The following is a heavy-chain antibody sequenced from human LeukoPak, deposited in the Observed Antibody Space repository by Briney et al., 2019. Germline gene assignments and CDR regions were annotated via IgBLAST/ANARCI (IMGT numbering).Heavy chain of an antibody. CDR3: ATGGAARSAGH. Sequence: GGSLRLSCAASEFTVTGNYMSWVRQAPGKGLEWVSVIYSGDDTYYADSVKGRFTISRDNSKNLVYLQMNSLRAEDTAVYYCATGGAARSAGHWGQGTLVTVSS. J-gene: IGHJ4*02. CDR1: EFTVTGNY. CDR2: IYSGDDT. D-gene: IGHD6-6*01. V-gene: IGHV3-53*01.